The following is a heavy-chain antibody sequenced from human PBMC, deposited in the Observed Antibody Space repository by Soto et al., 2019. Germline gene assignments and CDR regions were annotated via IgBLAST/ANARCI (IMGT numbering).Heavy chain of an antibody. V-gene: IGHV3-23*01. D-gene: IGHD2-15*01. CDR1: GFTFSTYA. CDR2: ISASGRNT. J-gene: IGHJ4*02. Sequence: PGGSLRLSCAASGFTFSTYAMRWVRQAPGKGLEWVSCISASGRNTYYADSVKGRFTISRDNSKNSLYLQMNSLRDEDTAVYYCARDLGYCSGGSCQNLFDYLGQGTLVTVSS. CDR3: ARDLGYCSGGSCQNLFDY.